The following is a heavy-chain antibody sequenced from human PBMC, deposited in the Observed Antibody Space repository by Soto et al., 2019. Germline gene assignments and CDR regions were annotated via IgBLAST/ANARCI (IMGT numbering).Heavy chain of an antibody. Sequence: QVQLVQSGAEVKKPGSSVQVSCKASGGGNLRDYRTTWVRQAPGQGLEWMGGIIPKPGSANYAQNFQGRVTITADESTSTVYMELRSLSSEDTDVYYCARGGDGSNFGAVYWGQGTPVTVSS. CDR2: IIPKPGSA. V-gene: IGHV1-69*01. D-gene: IGHD2-21*01. CDR3: ARGGDGSNFGAVY. J-gene: IGHJ4*02. CDR1: GGGNLRDYR.